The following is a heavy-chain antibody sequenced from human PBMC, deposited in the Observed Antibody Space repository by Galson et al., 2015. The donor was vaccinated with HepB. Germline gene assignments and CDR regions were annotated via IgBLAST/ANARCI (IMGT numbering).Heavy chain of an antibody. J-gene: IGHJ6*02. V-gene: IGHV6-1*01. Sequence: CAISGDSVSSNSAAWNWIRQSPSRGLEWLGRTYYRSKWYNDYAVSVKSRITINPDTSKNQFSLQLNSVTPEDTAVYYCARVATAGTWPYYYYYGMDVWGQGTTVTVSS. CDR3: ARVATAGTWPYYYYYGMDV. D-gene: IGHD6-13*01. CDR2: TYYRSKWYN. CDR1: GDSVSSNSAA.